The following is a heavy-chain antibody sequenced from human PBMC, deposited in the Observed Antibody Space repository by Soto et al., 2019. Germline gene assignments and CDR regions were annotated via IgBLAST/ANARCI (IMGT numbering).Heavy chain of an antibody. CDR3: TTDSHIVVVPAAIGPGSLFDYFDY. V-gene: IGHV3-15*01. J-gene: IGHJ4*02. Sequence: GGSLRLSCAASGFTFSNAWMSWVRQAPGKGLEWVGRIKSKTDGGTTDYAAPVKGRFTISRDDSKNTLYLQMNSLKTEDTAVYYCTTDSHIVVVPAAIGPGSLFDYFDYWGQGTLVTVSS. CDR2: IKSKTDGGTT. CDR1: GFTFSNAW. D-gene: IGHD2-2*01.